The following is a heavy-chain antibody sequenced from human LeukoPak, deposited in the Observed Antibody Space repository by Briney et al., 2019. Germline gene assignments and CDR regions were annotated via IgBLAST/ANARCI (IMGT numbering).Heavy chain of an antibody. CDR2: ISYDGSSR. J-gene: IGHJ4*02. V-gene: IGHV3-30-3*01. Sequence: GGSLRLSCAASGFTFSSYAMHWVRQAPGKGLEWVAVISYDGSSRSYADSVRGRFIISRDNSKSTLYVEMNSLRAEDTAVYYCARLVGWNYDYWGQGTLVTVSS. CDR3: ARLVGWNYDY. CDR1: GFTFSSYA. D-gene: IGHD1-1*01.